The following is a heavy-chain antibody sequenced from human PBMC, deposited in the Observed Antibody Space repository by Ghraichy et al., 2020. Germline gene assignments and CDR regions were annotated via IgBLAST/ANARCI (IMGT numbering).Heavy chain of an antibody. D-gene: IGHD3-10*02. J-gene: IGHJ4*02. CDR1: GFTFSTYA. Sequence: GGSLRLSCAASGFTFSTYAMSWVRQAPGKGLEWISGISGNGATTSYADSVKGRFTISRDNSKNMVFLQMNSLRDDDTAEYYCAKTLFGCVDYWGQGTLVTVSS. CDR2: ISGNGATT. CDR3: AKTLFGCVDY. V-gene: IGHV3-23*01.